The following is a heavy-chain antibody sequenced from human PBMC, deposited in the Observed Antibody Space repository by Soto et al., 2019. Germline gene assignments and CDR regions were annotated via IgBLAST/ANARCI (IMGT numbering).Heavy chain of an antibody. Sequence: PGGSLRLSCAASGFTFSSYSMNWVRQAPGKGLEWVSSISSSSYIYYADSVKGRFTISRDNAKNSLYLQMNSLRAEDTAVYYCARDGNSLMIRGAPYYYYYGMDVWGQGTTVTVSS. V-gene: IGHV3-21*01. CDR3: ARDGNSLMIRGAPYYYYYGMDV. CDR1: GFTFSSYS. CDR2: ISSSSYI. D-gene: IGHD3-10*01. J-gene: IGHJ6*02.